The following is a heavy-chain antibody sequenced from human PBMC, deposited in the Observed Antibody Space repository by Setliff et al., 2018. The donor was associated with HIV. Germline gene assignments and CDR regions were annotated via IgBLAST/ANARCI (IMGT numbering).Heavy chain of an antibody. V-gene: IGHV4-39*01. CDR3: ARGTEVGATGF. CDR1: GASTNSGRYY. Sequence: SETLSLTCTISGASTNSGRYYWGWIRQPPGKGLEWIGSVSYTGSTSYNPSLRSRVTISVDTSRNQFSLKVTSVSAADTAVYYCARGTEVGATGFWGQGTLVTVSS. D-gene: IGHD3-16*01. J-gene: IGHJ4*02. CDR2: VSYTGST.